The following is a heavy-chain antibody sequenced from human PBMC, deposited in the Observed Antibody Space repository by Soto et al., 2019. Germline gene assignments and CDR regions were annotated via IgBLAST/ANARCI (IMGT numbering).Heavy chain of an antibody. D-gene: IGHD3-10*02. Sequence: PGGSLRLSCAASGFTVSSNYMSWVRQAPGKGLEWVSLIYSGGSTYYADSVKGRFTISRDNSKNTLYLQMNSLRAEDTAVYYCAKDLVFGELSGGMDVWGQGTTVTVSS. J-gene: IGHJ6*02. CDR2: IYSGGST. V-gene: IGHV3-66*01. CDR3: AKDLVFGELSGGMDV. CDR1: GFTVSSNY.